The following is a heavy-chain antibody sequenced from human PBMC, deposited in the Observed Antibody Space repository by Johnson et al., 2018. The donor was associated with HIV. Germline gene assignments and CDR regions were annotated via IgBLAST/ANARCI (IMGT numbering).Heavy chain of an antibody. CDR1: GFTFSSYD. D-gene: IGHD2-15*01. V-gene: IGHV3-13*01. CDR2: IGTAGDT. CDR3: ARAVCRGGRCYSHDAFDI. J-gene: IGHJ3*02. Sequence: VHLVESGGGLKQPGGSLRLSCAASGFTFSSYDMHWVRQATGKGLEWVSTIGTAGDTYYPGSVKGRFTVSREDAKNSLYLQMNSLRDGDTALYYCARAVCRGGRCYSHDAFDIWGQGTMVTVSS.